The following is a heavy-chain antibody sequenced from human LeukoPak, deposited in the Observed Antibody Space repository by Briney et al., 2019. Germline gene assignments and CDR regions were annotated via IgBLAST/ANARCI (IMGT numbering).Heavy chain of an antibody. D-gene: IGHD6-13*01. J-gene: IGHJ4*02. CDR2: TYHTSKWYN. Sequence: SQTLSLTCAISGDSVSSNSAAWNWIRQSPSRGLGWLGRTYHTSKWYNDYAISVKSRITINPDTSKNQFSLQLRSVTPEDTAVYYCARDLPPGAAGVTGPFDYWGQGTLVTVSS. V-gene: IGHV6-1*01. CDR1: GDSVSSNSAA. CDR3: ARDLPPGAAGVTGPFDY.